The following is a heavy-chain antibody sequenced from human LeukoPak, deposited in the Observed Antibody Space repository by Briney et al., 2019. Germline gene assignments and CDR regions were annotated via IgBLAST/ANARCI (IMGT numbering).Heavy chain of an antibody. CDR1: GFTFSSYW. Sequence: GGSLRLSCAASGFTFSSYWMSWVRQAPGKGLEWVANKKQDGSEKYYVDSVKGRFTISRDNAKNSLYLQMNSLRAEDTAVYYCARDPPPVYGYAFDYWGQGTLVTVSS. CDR3: ARDPPPVYGYAFDY. J-gene: IGHJ4*02. D-gene: IGHD4-17*01. V-gene: IGHV3-7*04. CDR2: KKQDGSEK.